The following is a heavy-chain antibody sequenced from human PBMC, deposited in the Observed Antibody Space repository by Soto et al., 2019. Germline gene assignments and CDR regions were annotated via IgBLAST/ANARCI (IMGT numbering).Heavy chain of an antibody. CDR2: IYYSGST. CDR3: ARAGCSSASCYSFSPNWFDP. D-gene: IGHD2-2*02. J-gene: IGHJ5*02. CDR1: GGSISSGDYY. Sequence: SETLSLTCTVSGGSISSGDYYWSWLRQPPGKGLEWIGYIYYSGSTYYNPSLKSRVTISVDTSKNQFSLKLSSVTAADTAVYYCARAGCSSASCYSFSPNWFDPRGQGTLVTVSS. V-gene: IGHV4-30-4*01.